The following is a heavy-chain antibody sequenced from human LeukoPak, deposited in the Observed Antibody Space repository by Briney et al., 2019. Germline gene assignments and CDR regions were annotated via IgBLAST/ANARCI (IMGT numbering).Heavy chain of an antibody. Sequence: SQTLSLTCTVSGGSISSGGYYWSWLRQHPGRGVEWLGYIYYSGSTYYNPSLKSRVTISVDTSKNQFSLKLSSVTAADTAVYYCARGLGGEVGATDGLDAFDIWGQGTMVTVSS. CDR2: IYYSGST. J-gene: IGHJ3*02. CDR1: GGSISSGGYY. V-gene: IGHV4-31*03. CDR3: ARGLGGEVGATDGLDAFDI. D-gene: IGHD1-26*01.